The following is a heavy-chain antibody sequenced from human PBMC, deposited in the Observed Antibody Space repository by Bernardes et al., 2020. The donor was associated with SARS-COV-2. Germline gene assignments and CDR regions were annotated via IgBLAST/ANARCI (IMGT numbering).Heavy chain of an antibody. J-gene: IGHJ4*02. CDR1: GHTFLSYA. Sequence: DSVQVSCKASGHTFLSYALNWVRQAPGQGLEWMGWIDTSTGNPTYALGFTGRFVFSLDTSVNTAYLQISGLKAEDTAVYYCANHYGDSTPFDYWGQGTLVTVSS. D-gene: IGHD4-17*01. CDR2: IDTSTGNP. V-gene: IGHV7-4-1*02. CDR3: ANHYGDSTPFDY.